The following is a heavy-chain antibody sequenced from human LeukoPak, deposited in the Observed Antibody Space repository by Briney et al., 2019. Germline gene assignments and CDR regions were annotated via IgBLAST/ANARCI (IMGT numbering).Heavy chain of an antibody. D-gene: IGHD6-19*01. Sequence: GGSLRLSCAGAGFTFSSYSMNWVRQAPGKGLEWVSSISSNRNYIYYVESVKGRFTISRDNAKNTLYLQMNSLRAEDTAVYYCARDPASRGYISGWYVRALNYYYYMDVWGKGTTVTVSS. CDR3: ARDPASRGYISGWYVRALNYYYYMDV. V-gene: IGHV3-21*01. CDR1: GFTFSSYS. CDR2: ISSNRNYI. J-gene: IGHJ6*03.